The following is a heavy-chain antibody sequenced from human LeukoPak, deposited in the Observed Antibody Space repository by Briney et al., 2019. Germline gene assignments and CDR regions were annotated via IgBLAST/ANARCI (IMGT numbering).Heavy chain of an antibody. J-gene: IGHJ4*02. CDR3: ARGPPGISYPLDY. CDR2: IKQDGSEK. Sequence: GGSLRLSCAASGFTFSSYWMSWVRQAPGKGLEWVANIKQDGSEKYYVDSVKGRFTISRDNAKNSLYLQMNSLRAEDTAVYYCARGPPGISYPLDYWGQGTLVTVSS. D-gene: IGHD1-26*01. V-gene: IGHV3-7*03. CDR1: GFTFSSYW.